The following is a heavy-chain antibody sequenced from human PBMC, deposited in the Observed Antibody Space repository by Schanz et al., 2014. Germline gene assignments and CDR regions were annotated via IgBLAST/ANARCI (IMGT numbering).Heavy chain of an antibody. Sequence: EVQLVQSGGGLVQPGGSLRLSCAASRFTVTNAWMSWVRQAPGKGLEWISYIGSSSSRIDHADSVKGRFTISRDNAKNSLYLQMNSLRAEDTAVYYCARSRSGFYFDYWGQGTLVTVSS. CDR3: ARSRSGFYFDY. D-gene: IGHD1-26*01. CDR2: IGSSSSRI. V-gene: IGHV3-48*01. J-gene: IGHJ4*02. CDR1: RFTVTNAW.